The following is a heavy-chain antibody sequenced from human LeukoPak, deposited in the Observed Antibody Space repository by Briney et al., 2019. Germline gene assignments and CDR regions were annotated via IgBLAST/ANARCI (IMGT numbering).Heavy chain of an antibody. V-gene: IGHV3-66*01. Sequence: GGSLRLSCAASEFIVKSNYMSWVRQAPGKGLAWVSVIYSDGSTLYADSVKDRFTISRDDSKNTLYLQMNSLRAEDTAVYYCARDAPFNYYGSGSFDYWGQGTLVTVSS. D-gene: IGHD3-10*01. CDR2: IYSDGST. CDR3: ARDAPFNYYGSGSFDY. CDR1: EFIVKSNY. J-gene: IGHJ4*02.